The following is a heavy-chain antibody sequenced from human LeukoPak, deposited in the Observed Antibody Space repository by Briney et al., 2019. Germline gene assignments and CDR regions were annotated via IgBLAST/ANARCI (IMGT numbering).Heavy chain of an antibody. Sequence: AGGSLRLSSAASGFTFDDYAMHWVRQGPGKGLEWVSGISWNSGSIGYADSVKGRFTISRDNAKNSLYLQMNSLRAEDTAVYYCVRDRNGNYYYMDVWGKGATVTVSS. CDR3: VRDRNGNYYYMDV. J-gene: IGHJ6*03. CDR1: GFTFDDYA. V-gene: IGHV3-9*01. CDR2: ISWNSGSI. D-gene: IGHD1-26*01.